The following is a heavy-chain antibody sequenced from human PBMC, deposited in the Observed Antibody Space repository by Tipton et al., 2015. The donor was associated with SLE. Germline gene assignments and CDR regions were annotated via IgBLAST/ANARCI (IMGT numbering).Heavy chain of an antibody. CDR1: GGSISSGGYS. Sequence: TLSLTCAVSGGSISSGGYSWSWIRQPPGKGLEWIGYVSHTVKPNYDPSLKSRVSMSVDPSKNQFSLRLASMTAADTATYYCARLFSGSYYTLDLWGQGTPVAVSS. D-gene: IGHD1-26*01. CDR2: VSHTVKP. J-gene: IGHJ5*02. V-gene: IGHV4-30-4*07. CDR3: ARLFSGSYYTLDL.